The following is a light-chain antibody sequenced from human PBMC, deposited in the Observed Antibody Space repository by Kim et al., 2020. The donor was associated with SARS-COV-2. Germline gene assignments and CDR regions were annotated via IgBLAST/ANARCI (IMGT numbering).Light chain of an antibody. CDR3: SAWDSSLSAWV. V-gene: IGLV10-54*01. J-gene: IGLJ3*02. CDR1: SNNVGNQG. CDR2: RNN. Sequence: AGLTQPPSVSKGLRQTATLTCTGNSNNVGNQGAAWLQQHQGHPPKLLSYRNNNRPSGISERLSASRSGNTASLTITGLQPEDGADYYCSAWDSSLSAWVFGGGTQLTVL.